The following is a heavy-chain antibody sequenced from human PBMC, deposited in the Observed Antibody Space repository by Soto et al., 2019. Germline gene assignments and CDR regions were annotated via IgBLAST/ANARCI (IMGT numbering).Heavy chain of an antibody. CDR3: ARDPGSYDFLTGYRHYGMDV. CDR1: GGSISSGGYY. Sequence: SETLSLTCTVSGGSISSGGYYWSWIRQHPGKGLEWIGYIYYGGSTYYNPSLKSRVTISVDTSKNQFSLKLSSVTAADTAVYYCARDPGSYDFLTGYRHYGMDVWAQGTTVTVSS. CDR2: IYYGGST. D-gene: IGHD3-9*01. V-gene: IGHV4-31*03. J-gene: IGHJ6*02.